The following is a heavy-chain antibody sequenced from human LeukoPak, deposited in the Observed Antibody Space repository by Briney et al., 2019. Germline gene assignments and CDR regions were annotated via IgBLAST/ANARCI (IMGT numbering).Heavy chain of an antibody. CDR2: INHSGST. D-gene: IGHD6-25*01. CDR3: AIDSGHDNFDY. CDR1: GGSFSGYY. J-gene: IGHJ4*02. V-gene: IGHV4-34*01. Sequence: SETLSLTCAVYGGSFSGYYWSWIRQPPGKGLEWIGEINHSGSTNYNPSLKSRVTISVDTSKNQFPLKLSSVTAADTAVYYCAIDSGHDNFDYWGQGTLVTVSS.